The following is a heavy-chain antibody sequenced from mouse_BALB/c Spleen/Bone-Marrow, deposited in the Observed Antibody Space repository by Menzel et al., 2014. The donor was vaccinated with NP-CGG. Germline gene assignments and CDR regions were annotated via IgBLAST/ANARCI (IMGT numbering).Heavy chain of an antibody. CDR1: GYAFSAYW. CDR3: TRSTATFDY. D-gene: IGHD1-2*01. CDR2: IYPGDGDT. V-gene: IGHV1-80*01. J-gene: IGHJ2*01. Sequence: VKLMESGAELVRPGSSVKISCKASGYAFSAYWKNWVKQRPGQGLEWIGQIYPGDGDTNYNGKFKGKATLTADKSSSTAYMQLSSLTSEDSAVYFCTRSTATFDYWGQGTTLTVSS.